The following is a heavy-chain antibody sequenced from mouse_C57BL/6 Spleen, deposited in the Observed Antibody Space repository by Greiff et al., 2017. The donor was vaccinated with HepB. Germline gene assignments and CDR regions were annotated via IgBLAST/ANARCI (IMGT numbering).Heavy chain of an antibody. CDR1: GYTFTSYW. CDR3: ARRGLGVLDY. CDR2: IDPSDSYT. Sequence: QVQLKQPGAELVKPGASVKLSCKASGYTFTSYWMQWVKQRPGQGLEWIGEIDPSDSYTNYNQKFKGKATLTVDTSSSTAYMQLSSLTSEDSAVYYCARRGLGVLDYWGQGTTLTVSS. V-gene: IGHV1-50*01. J-gene: IGHJ2*01.